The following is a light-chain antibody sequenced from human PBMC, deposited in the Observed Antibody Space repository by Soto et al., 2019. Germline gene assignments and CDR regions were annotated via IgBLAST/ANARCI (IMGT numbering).Light chain of an antibody. Sequence: QPVLTQPASVSGSPGQSITISCTGTSSDVGRYNYVSWYQQHPGRAPKLIIYEVTNRPSGVSDRFSGSKSGNVASLTISGLQAADEADYYCGSYTTTYVRIFGTGTKVTVL. V-gene: IGLV2-14*01. J-gene: IGLJ1*01. CDR1: SSDVGRYNY. CDR2: EVT. CDR3: GSYTTTYVRI.